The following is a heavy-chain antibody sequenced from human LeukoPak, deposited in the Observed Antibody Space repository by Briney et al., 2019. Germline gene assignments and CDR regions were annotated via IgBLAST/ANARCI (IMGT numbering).Heavy chain of an antibody. CDR2: INEDGSAK. CDR1: GFTFSTSW. V-gene: IGHV3-7*01. D-gene: IGHD4-23*01. Sequence: GSLRLSCAASGFTFSTSWMTWVRQAPGKGLEWVANINEDGSAKYYVDSLKGRFTISRDNAKTSVYLQMNSLRAEDTAVYFCVKDDGGAFYIHWGQGTLVTVSS. CDR3: VKDDGGAFYIH. J-gene: IGHJ4*02.